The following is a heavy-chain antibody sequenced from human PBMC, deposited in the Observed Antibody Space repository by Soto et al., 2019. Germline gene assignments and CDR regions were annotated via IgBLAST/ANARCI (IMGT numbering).Heavy chain of an antibody. CDR1: GYSFTSYW. CDR3: ARAGKGGSHFYGMDV. CDR2: IYPGDSDT. Sequence: GESLKISCKGSGYSFTSYWIGWVRQMPGKGLEWMGIIYPGDSDTRYSPSFQGQVTISADKSISTAYPQWSSLKASDTAMYYCARAGKGGSHFYGMDVWGQGTTVTVSS. D-gene: IGHD1-26*01. J-gene: IGHJ6*02. V-gene: IGHV5-51*01.